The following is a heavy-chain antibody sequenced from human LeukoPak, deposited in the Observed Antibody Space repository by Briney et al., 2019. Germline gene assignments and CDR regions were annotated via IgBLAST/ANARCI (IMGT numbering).Heavy chain of an antibody. CDR2: IYCSGST. D-gene: IGHD3-22*01. CDR1: GGSISSYY. CDR3: ARVEDSSGYFLYAFDI. Sequence: SETLSLTCTVSGGSISSYYWSWIRQPPGKGLEWIGYIYCSGSTNYNPSLKSRVTISVDTSKNQFSLKLSSVTAADTAVYYCARVEDSSGYFLYAFDIWGQGTMVTVSS. J-gene: IGHJ3*02. V-gene: IGHV4-59*01.